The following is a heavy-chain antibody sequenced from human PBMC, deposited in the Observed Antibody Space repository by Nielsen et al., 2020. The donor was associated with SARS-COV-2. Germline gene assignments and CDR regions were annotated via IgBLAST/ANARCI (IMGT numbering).Heavy chain of an antibody. CDR2: ISYDGSNK. J-gene: IGHJ5*02. V-gene: IGHV3-30*18. CDR1: GFTFSSYG. Sequence: LSLTCAASGFTFSSYGMHWVRQAPGKGLEWVAVISYDGSNKYYADSVKGRFTISRDNSKNTLYLQMNSLRAEDTAVYYCAKDRGKWELLNWFDPWGQGTLVTVSS. D-gene: IGHD1-26*01. CDR3: AKDRGKWELLNWFDP.